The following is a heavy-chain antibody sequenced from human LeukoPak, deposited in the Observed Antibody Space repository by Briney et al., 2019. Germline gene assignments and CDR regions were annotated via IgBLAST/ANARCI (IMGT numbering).Heavy chain of an antibody. V-gene: IGHV4-4*07. CDR3: ATLYYYDSSGNYYFDY. Sequence: SETLSLTCTVSGGSISSYYWSWIRQPAGKGLEWTGRIYTSGSTNYNPSLKSRVTMSVDTSKNQFSLKLSSVTAADTAVYYCATLYYYDSSGNYYFDYWGQGTLVTVSS. CDR1: GGSISSYY. CDR2: IYTSGST. D-gene: IGHD3-22*01. J-gene: IGHJ4*02.